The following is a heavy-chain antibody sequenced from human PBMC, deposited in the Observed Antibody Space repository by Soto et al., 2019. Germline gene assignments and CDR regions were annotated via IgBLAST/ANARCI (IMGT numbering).Heavy chain of an antibody. CDR1: GFTFSSYG. Sequence: SLRLSCAASGFTFSSYGMHWVRQAPGKGLEWVAVISFDCSTYYADSVEGRFTFSGDNSKNTLHLLMNSPRAEDTAVYYCAKGGSNGWYDAFDIWGQGTMVTVSS. J-gene: IGHJ3*02. CDR2: ISFDCST. D-gene: IGHD6-19*01. V-gene: IGHV3-30*18. CDR3: AKGGSNGWYDAFDI.